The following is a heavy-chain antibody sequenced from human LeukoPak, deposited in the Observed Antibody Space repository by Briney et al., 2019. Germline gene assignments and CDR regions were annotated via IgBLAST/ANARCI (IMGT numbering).Heavy chain of an antibody. CDR1: GGSISNGGYY. CDR2: IYYRGST. CDR3: ARDRRGVDYYYGMDV. D-gene: IGHD2-21*01. Sequence: TLSLTCTVSGGSISNGGYYWSWIREHPGKGLEWSGYIYYRGSTYYNPSLKSRLTISVDTSKNRFSLKLSSVIAADTAVYYCARDRRGVDYYYGMDVWGKGTTVTVSS. J-gene: IGHJ6*04. V-gene: IGHV4-31*03.